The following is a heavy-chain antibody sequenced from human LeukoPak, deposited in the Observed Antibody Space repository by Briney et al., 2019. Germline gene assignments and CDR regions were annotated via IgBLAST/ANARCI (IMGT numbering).Heavy chain of an antibody. J-gene: IGHJ3*02. Sequence: SETLSLTCSVSGASVSSYYWSWIRQPAGKGLEWIGRIYTSGSTNYNPSLKSRVTMSVDTSKNQFSLKLTSVNAADTALYYCTRDNGGDWYAFDIWGQGTVATVSS. CDR1: GASVSSYY. V-gene: IGHV4-4*07. D-gene: IGHD2-21*02. CDR2: IYTSGST. CDR3: TRDNGGDWYAFDI.